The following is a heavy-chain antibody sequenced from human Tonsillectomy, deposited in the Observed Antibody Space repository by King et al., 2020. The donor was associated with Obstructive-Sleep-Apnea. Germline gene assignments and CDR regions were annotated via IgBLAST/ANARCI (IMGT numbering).Heavy chain of an antibody. CDR1: GFTFSSYG. Sequence: HVQLVESGGGVVQPGRSLRLSCTASGFTFSSYGMHWVRQAPGKGLEWVAVISYDGSNKYYADSVKGRFTISRDNSKNTLYLQMNSLRAEDAAVYYCAKDIIPAAKFSFFDYWGQGTLVTVSS. J-gene: IGHJ4*02. CDR3: AKDIIPAAKFSFFDY. D-gene: IGHD2-2*01. CDR2: ISYDGSNK. V-gene: IGHV3-30*18.